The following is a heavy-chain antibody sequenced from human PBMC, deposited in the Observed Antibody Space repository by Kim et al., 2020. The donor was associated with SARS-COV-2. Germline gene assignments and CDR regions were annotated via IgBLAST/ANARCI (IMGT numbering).Heavy chain of an antibody. Sequence: SETLSLTCTVSGASISSSGYYWGWLRQPPGKGLEWIGSVYYTGSTYYNPSLKSRVTISVDTSKNQFSLKLSSVTAADTAVYYCARHFGGTSMRFLGLFQFDYWGQGTLVTVSS. V-gene: IGHV4-39*01. D-gene: IGHD2-2*01. CDR1: GASISSSGYY. CDR3: ARHFGGTSMRFLGLFQFDY. CDR2: VYYTGST. J-gene: IGHJ4*02.